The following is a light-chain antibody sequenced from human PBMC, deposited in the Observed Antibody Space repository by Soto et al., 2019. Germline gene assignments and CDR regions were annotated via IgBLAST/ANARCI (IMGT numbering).Light chain of an antibody. J-gene: IGLJ1*01. V-gene: IGLV2-14*01. CDR2: DVS. CDR3: SSYTSSSLYV. Sequence: ALTQPASVSGSPGQSITISCTGTSSDVGGYNYVSWYQQLPGKAPKLMIYDVSDRPSGVSNRFSGSKSGNTASLTISGLQTEDEADYYCSSYTSSSLYVFGTGTKVTVL. CDR1: SSDVGGYNY.